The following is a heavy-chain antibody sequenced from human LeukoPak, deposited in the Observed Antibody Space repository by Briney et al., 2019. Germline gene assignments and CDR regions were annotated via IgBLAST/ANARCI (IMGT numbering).Heavy chain of an antibody. Sequence: SGGSLRLSCVVSGLTFSSYSMNWVRQAPGKGLEWVSYITSSSSTIHYADSVKGRFTISRDNAKNSLYLQMNSLRDEDTAVYYCARVRQNCDFWSGPQGYGMDVWGQGTTVTVSS. V-gene: IGHV3-48*02. J-gene: IGHJ6*02. CDR3: ARVRQNCDFWSGPQGYGMDV. D-gene: IGHD3-3*01. CDR2: ITSSSSTI. CDR1: GLTFSSYS.